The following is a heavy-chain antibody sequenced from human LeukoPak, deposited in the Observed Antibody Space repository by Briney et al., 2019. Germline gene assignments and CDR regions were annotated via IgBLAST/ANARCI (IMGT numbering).Heavy chain of an antibody. J-gene: IGHJ4*02. CDR1: GFTFRSYG. CDR3: AKDQKWAAAGYYFDS. Sequence: GGPLRLSCAASGFTFRSYGMHWVRQAPGKGLEGVTVISTDGKDKKYADSVKGRFTISRDNSKNTLDLQMNSLRAEDTAMYYCAKDQKWAAAGYYFDSWGQGTLVTVSS. D-gene: IGHD6-13*01. V-gene: IGHV3-30*18. CDR2: ISTDGKDK.